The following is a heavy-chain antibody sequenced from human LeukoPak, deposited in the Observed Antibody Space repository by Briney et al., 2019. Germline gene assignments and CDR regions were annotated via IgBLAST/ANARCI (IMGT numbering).Heavy chain of an antibody. Sequence: PGGSLRLSCAASGFTFSSYSMNWVRQAPGKGLEWVSSISSSSSYIYYADSVKGRFTISRDNSKYTLSLQMNSLRTEDTAVYYYAKVDNWKYGHHDFWGQGTLVTVSS. CDR2: ISSSSSYI. J-gene: IGHJ4*02. D-gene: IGHD1-1*01. CDR3: AKVDNWKYGHHDF. CDR1: GFTFSSYS. V-gene: IGHV3-21*04.